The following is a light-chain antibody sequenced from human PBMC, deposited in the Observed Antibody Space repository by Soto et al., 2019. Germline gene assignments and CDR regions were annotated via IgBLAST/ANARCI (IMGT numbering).Light chain of an antibody. CDR1: SGHSSYA. Sequence: QLVLTQSPSASASLGASVKLTCTLSSGHSSYAIAWHQQQPEKGPRYLMKPNSDGSHSKGDGIPDRFSGSSSGAERYLTISRPQSAAEADYHCQPWRAGIHVVFGGGTKLTVL. V-gene: IGLV4-69*01. CDR2: PNSDGSH. J-gene: IGLJ2*01. CDR3: QPWRAGIHVV.